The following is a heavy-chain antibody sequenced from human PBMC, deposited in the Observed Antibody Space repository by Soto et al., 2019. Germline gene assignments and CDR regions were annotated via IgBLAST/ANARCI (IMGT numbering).Heavy chain of an antibody. CDR1: GFNFNTYF. J-gene: IGHJ4*02. CDR2: IFPNARDE. V-gene: IGHV3-30*13. CDR3: ARADEHGSYWDLAY. D-gene: IGHD1-26*01. Sequence: QVQLVQSGGGVVQPGRSLRLSCAASGFNFNTYFIHWVRQAPGKGLEWVAMIFPNARDEEYAGSVKARFTISRENSNNRLYLPMDSLRPLDPAVYYCARADEHGSYWDLAYWGQGARVTVSS.